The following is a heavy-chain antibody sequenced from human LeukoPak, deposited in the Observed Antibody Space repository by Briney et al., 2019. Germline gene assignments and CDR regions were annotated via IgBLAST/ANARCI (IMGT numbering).Heavy chain of an antibody. V-gene: IGHV1-2*02. CDR3: ARAPSWYYYMDV. Sequence: GASVKVSCKASGYTFTGYYMHWVRQAPGQGLEWMGWINPNSGGTNYAQKFQGRVTMTGDTSISTAYMELSRLRSDDTAVYYCARAPSWYYYMDVWGKGTTVTVSS. J-gene: IGHJ6*03. CDR2: INPNSGGT. CDR1: GYTFTGYY.